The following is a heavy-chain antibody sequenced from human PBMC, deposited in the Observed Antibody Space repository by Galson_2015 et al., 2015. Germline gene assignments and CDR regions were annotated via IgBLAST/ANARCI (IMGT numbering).Heavy chain of an antibody. Sequence: SLRLSCAASGFTFSNSAMTWVRQAPGKGLEWVAAIGGTGAKTYYSESAKGRFTVSRDNSKNTLFLQMNSLTADDTALYYCAKGVGSDFYYANDYWGQGTLVTVSS. CDR2: IGGTGAKT. D-gene: IGHD3-22*01. CDR1: GFTFSNSA. V-gene: IGHV3-23*01. J-gene: IGHJ4*02. CDR3: AKGVGSDFYYANDY.